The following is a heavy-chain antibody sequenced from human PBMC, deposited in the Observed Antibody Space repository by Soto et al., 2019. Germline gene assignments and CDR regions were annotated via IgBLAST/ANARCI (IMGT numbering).Heavy chain of an antibody. CDR1: GDTFKNCV. CDR2: IIPLFGTT. Sequence: QVQVVQSGVEVRRPGSSVKVSCKASGDTFKNCVISWVRQSPGQGLEWMGGIIPLFGTTDFAQRFQGRLTITKDESTTPAYMELSRLRSEDTATYYCAAELGFGKFSVVWGQGTTVIVSS. J-gene: IGHJ6*02. V-gene: IGHV1-69*01. CDR3: AAELGFGKFSVV. D-gene: IGHD7-27*01.